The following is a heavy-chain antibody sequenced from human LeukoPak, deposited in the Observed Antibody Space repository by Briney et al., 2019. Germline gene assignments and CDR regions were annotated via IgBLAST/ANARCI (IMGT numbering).Heavy chain of an antibody. CDR2: MNPNSGRT. V-gene: IGHV1-8*01. Sequence: GASVKVPCKASGYTLTSYDVNWVRQATGQGLEWMGWMNPNSGRTGYAQKFQGRVTITRNTSISTAYMELSSLRSEDTAVYFCARETPSRYFDYWGQGTPVTVSS. CDR1: GYTLTSYD. D-gene: IGHD4-23*01. CDR3: ARETPSRYFDY. J-gene: IGHJ4*02.